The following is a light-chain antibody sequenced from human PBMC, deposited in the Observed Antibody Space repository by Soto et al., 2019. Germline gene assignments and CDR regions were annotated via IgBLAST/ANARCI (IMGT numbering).Light chain of an antibody. Sequence: EILVTQSSATLSVSPGERVTLSCRASQSVSSSSAWYQQRPGQAPRLLIYDTSTRADGIAARFSGSGSGTELTLTISSLQSEDSAVYDCQQYVHWPTGAFGQGTKVDIK. J-gene: IGKJ1*01. V-gene: IGKV3-15*01. CDR3: QQYVHWPTGA. CDR1: QSVSSS. CDR2: DTS.